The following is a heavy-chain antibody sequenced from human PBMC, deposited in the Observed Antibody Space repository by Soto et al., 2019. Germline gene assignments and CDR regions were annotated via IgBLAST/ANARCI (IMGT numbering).Heavy chain of an antibody. Sequence: QVQLQESGPGLVKPSQTLSLTCTVSGGSISSGGYYWSWIRQHPGKGLEWIGYIYYSGSTYYNPSHKTRGTISVDTSKNQFSLKLSSVTAADTAVYYCARGGIAAAAPPDYWGQGTLVTVSS. CDR1: GGSISSGGYY. CDR3: ARGGIAAAAPPDY. D-gene: IGHD6-13*01. CDR2: IYYSGST. V-gene: IGHV4-31*03. J-gene: IGHJ4*02.